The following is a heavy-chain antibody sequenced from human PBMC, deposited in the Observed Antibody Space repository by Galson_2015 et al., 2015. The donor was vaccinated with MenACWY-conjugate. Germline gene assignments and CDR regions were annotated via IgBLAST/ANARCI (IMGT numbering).Heavy chain of an antibody. J-gene: IGHJ4*02. CDR1: GGSFSGYY. CDR3: ARHGTTGYSSGWTSHNFLPTRFDY. D-gene: IGHD6-19*01. V-gene: IGHV4-59*08. CDR2: IYYSGST. Sequence: ETLSLTCAVYGGSFSGYYWSWIRQPPGKGLEWIGYIYYSGSTNYNPSLKSRVTISVDTSKNQFSLKLSSVTAADTAVYYCARHGTTGYSSGWTSHNFLPTRFDYWGQGTLVTVSS.